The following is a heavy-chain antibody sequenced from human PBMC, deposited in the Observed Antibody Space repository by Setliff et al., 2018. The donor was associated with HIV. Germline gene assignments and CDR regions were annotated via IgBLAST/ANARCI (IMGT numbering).Heavy chain of an antibody. J-gene: IGHJ4*02. CDR3: ARGDFHDSSCSKVLGF. CDR1: SGSFSCFF. Sequence: SETLSLTCAVYSGSFSCFFWSWIRQPPGKGLEWIGEIIHSGSTNYNPSLKSRVTISVDTSKNQFSLKLSSVTAADTAVYYCARGDFHDSSCSKVLGFWSQRTLVSVSS. CDR2: IIHSGST. V-gene: IGHV4-34*01. D-gene: IGHD3-22*01.